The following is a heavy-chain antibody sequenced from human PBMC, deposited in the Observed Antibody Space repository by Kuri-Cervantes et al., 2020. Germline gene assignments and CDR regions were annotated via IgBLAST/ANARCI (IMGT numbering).Heavy chain of an antibody. Sequence: SETLSLTCTVSGGSISSSSYYWGWIRQPPGKGLEWIGSIYYSGSTYYNPSLKSRVTISVDTSKNQFSLKLSSVTAADTAVYYCARVGREYEVWGSYRYSFDAFDIWGQGTMVTVSS. J-gene: IGHJ3*02. D-gene: IGHD3-16*02. CDR1: GGSISSSSYY. V-gene: IGHV4-39*07. CDR2: IYYSGST. CDR3: ARVGREYEVWGSYRYSFDAFDI.